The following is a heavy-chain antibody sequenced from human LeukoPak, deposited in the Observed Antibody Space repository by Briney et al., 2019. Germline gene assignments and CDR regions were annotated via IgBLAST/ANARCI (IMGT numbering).Heavy chain of an antibody. CDR3: ARDPHGYYYDSSGYYNAFDI. Sequence: SETLSLTCAVYGGSFSGYYWSWIRQPPGKGLEWIGEINHSGSTNYNPSLKSRVTISVDTSKNQFSLKLSSVTAADTAVYYCARDPHGYYYDSSGYYNAFDIWGQGTMVTVSS. D-gene: IGHD3-22*01. CDR1: GGSFSGYY. CDR2: INHSGST. V-gene: IGHV4-34*01. J-gene: IGHJ3*02.